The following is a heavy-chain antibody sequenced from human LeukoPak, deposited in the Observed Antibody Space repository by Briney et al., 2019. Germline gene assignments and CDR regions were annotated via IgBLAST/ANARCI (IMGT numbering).Heavy chain of an antibody. V-gene: IGHV1-2*06. Sequence: ASVKVSCKASGYTFTGYYMHWVRQAPGQGLEWMGRINPNSGGTNYAQKFQGRVTMTRGTSISTAYMELSRLRSDDTAVYYCARVPEWFGELLEHFDYWGQGTLVTVSS. CDR1: GYTFTGYY. CDR2: INPNSGGT. CDR3: ARVPEWFGELLEHFDY. J-gene: IGHJ4*02. D-gene: IGHD3-10*01.